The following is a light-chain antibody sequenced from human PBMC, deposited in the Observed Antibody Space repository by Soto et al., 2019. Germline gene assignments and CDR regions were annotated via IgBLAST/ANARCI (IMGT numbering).Light chain of an antibody. CDR1: QDISTY. Sequence: DIQLTQSPSFLSASVGDRVTITCRASQDISTYLAWYQKKSGKAPSLLIYSASTLESGVPSRFSGSGSGTEFALSISTLQPKDLAPYYCQHFNPCPPITIFAEGTKLDLK. V-gene: IGKV1-9*01. CDR2: SAS. CDR3: QHFNPCPPITI. J-gene: IGKJ2*01.